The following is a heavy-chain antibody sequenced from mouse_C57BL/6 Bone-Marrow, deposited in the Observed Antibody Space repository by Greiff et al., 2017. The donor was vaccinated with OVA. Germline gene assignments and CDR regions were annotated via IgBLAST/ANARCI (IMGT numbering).Heavy chain of an antibody. Sequence: QVQLQQPGAELVMPGASVKLSCKASGYTFTSYWMHWVKQRPGQGLEWIGEIDPSDSYTNYNQKFKGKSTLTVDKSSSTAYMQLSSLTSEDAAVYYCATVEYGSNFDYWGKGTTLTVSS. CDR3: ATVEYGSNFDY. D-gene: IGHD1-1*01. J-gene: IGHJ2*01. CDR2: IDPSDSYT. V-gene: IGHV1-69*01. CDR1: GYTFTSYW.